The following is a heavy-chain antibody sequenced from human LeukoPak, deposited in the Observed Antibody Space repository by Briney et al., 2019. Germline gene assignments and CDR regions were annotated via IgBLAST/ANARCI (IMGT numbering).Heavy chain of an antibody. CDR1: GFTFSSYS. D-gene: IGHD3-10*01. CDR2: IISSSSYI. Sequence: GGSLRLSCAASGFTFSSYSMNWVRQAPGKGLEWVSSIISSSSYIYYADSVKGRFTISRDNAKNSLYLQMNSLRAEDTAVYYCARDYYGSEVEAFDIWGQGTMVTVSS. CDR3: ARDYYGSEVEAFDI. J-gene: IGHJ3*02. V-gene: IGHV3-21*01.